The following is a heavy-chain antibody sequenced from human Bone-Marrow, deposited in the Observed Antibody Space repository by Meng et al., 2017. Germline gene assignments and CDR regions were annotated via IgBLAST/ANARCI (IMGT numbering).Heavy chain of an antibody. V-gene: IGHV4-4*02. Sequence: QGQLRESGPALVKTSETLSLTCAVSGDSITNHNWWAWVRQPPGKGLEWIGSIYYRGSTNYNPSLKSRISMSVDMSKNQFSLKVNSVTAADTAIYYCVISSHNWGQGTLVTVSS. CDR3: VISSHN. J-gene: IGHJ4*02. CDR1: GDSITNHNW. CDR2: IYYRGST. D-gene: IGHD3-3*02.